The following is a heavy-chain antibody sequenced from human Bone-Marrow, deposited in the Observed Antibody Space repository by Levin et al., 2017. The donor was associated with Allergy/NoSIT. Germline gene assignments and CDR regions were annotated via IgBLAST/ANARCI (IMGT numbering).Heavy chain of an antibody. Sequence: GGSLRLSCAASGFTVSSNYMSWVRQAPGKGLEWVSVIYAGGSTYYANSMKGRFTISRDNSKNTLYLQMNSLRAEDTAVYYCARGGRLFAKDAFDIWGQGTMVTVSP. CDR3: ARGGRLFAKDAFDI. J-gene: IGHJ3*02. CDR1: GFTVSSNY. D-gene: IGHD2-21*01. CDR2: IYAGGST. V-gene: IGHV3-53*01.